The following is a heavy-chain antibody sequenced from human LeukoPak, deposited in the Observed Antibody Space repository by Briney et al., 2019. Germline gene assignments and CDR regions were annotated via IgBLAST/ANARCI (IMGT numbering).Heavy chain of an antibody. CDR3: TRAGVYYDSGSYIDYFDY. CDR2: IRSKAYGGTT. CDR1: GFTFGDYA. Sequence: PGGSLRLSCAASGFTFGDYAMSWFRQAPGKGLEWVGFIRSKAYGGTTEYAASVKGRFTISRDDSKSIAYLQMNSLKTEDTAVYYCTRAGVYYDSGSYIDYFDYWGQGTLVTVS. V-gene: IGHV3-49*03. D-gene: IGHD3-10*01. J-gene: IGHJ4*02.